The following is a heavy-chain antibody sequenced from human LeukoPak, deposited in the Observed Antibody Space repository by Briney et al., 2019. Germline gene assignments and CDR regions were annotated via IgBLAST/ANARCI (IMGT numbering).Heavy chain of an antibody. V-gene: IGHV4-59*01. J-gene: IGHJ4*02. D-gene: IGHD6-19*01. CDR2: IYYSGST. CDR3: ASGWYDAGGDHY. CDR1: GGSITGYY. Sequence: PSETLSLACTISGGSITGYYWSWTRQPPGKGLEWIGYIYYSGSTNYNPSLKSRVTISVDTSKNQFSLKLSSVTAADTAVYYCASGWYDAGGDHYWGQGTLVTVSS.